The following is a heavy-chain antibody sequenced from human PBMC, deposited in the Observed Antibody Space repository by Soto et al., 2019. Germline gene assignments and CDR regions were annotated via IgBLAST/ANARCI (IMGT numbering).Heavy chain of an antibody. Sequence: LSLTCTVSGGSISSSSYYWGWIRQPPGKGLEWIGSIYYSGSTYYNPSLKSRVTISVDTSKNQFSLKLSSVTAADTAVYYCARFDYGGNYYFDYWGQGTLVTVSS. D-gene: IGHD4-17*01. CDR3: ARFDYGGNYYFDY. V-gene: IGHV4-39*01. CDR2: IYYSGST. J-gene: IGHJ4*02. CDR1: GGSISSSSYY.